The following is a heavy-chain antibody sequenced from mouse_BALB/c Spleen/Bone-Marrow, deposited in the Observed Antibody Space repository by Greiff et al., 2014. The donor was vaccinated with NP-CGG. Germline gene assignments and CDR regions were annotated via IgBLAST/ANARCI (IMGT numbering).Heavy chain of an antibody. CDR2: ISYSGST. J-gene: IGHJ2*01. V-gene: IGHV3-2*02. Sequence: EVKLMESGPGLVKPPQSLSLTCTVTGYSITSDYAWNWIRQFPGNKLEWMGYISYSGSTSYNPSLKSRISITRDTSKNQFFLQLNSVTTEDTATYYCARSVYYGSSYVDYWGQGTTLTVSS. CDR3: ARSVYYGSSYVDY. CDR1: GYSITSDYA. D-gene: IGHD1-1*01.